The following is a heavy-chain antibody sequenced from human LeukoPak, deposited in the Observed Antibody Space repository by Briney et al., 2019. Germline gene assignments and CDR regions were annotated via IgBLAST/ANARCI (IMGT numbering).Heavy chain of an antibody. D-gene: IGHD2-2*01. CDR3: ARSPYCSSTSCYHFDY. Sequence: PGGSLKLSCAASRFTFSNFWMHWVRQAPGKGLVWVSRLTSDGSSTVYADSVKGRFTISRDNAKNTLYLQMNSLRAEDTAVYYCARSPYCSSTSCYHFDYWGQGTLVTVSS. CDR1: RFTFSNFW. CDR2: LTSDGSST. J-gene: IGHJ4*02. V-gene: IGHV3-74*01.